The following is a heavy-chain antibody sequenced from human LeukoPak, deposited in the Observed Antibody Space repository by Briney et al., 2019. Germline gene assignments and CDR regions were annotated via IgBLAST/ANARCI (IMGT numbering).Heavy chain of an antibody. CDR1: GFTFSSYA. J-gene: IGHJ4*02. D-gene: IGHD1-26*01. V-gene: IGHV3-30-3*01. Sequence: GGSLSLSCAASGFTFSSYAMHWVRQAPGKGLEWVAVVPYDGSNKYYADSVKGRFTISRDNSKNTLYLQMNSLRAEDTAVYYCAREVWGIVGATTYFDYWGQGTLVTVSS. CDR2: VPYDGSNK. CDR3: AREVWGIVGATTYFDY.